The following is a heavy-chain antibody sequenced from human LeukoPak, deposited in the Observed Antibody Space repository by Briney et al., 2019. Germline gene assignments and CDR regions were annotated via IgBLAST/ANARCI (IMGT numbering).Heavy chain of an antibody. Sequence: ASVKVSCKVSGYTFTSYYMHWVRQAPGQGLEWMGIINPSGGSTSYAQKFQGRVTMTSYMSTSTVYMELSSLRSEDTAVYYCAREGGFYGSAYYLNWGQGTLVTVSS. CDR3: AREGGFYGSAYYLN. J-gene: IGHJ4*02. D-gene: IGHD3-22*01. CDR1: GYTFTSYY. CDR2: INPSGGST. V-gene: IGHV1-46*01.